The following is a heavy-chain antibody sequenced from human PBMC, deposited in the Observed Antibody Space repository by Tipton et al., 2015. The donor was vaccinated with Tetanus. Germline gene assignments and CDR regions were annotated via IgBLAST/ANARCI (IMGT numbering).Heavy chain of an antibody. CDR3: ARESDCSGGSCFSGDFDN. D-gene: IGHD2-15*01. Sequence: SLRLSCAAYGFIFSSYGIHWVRQAPGKGLKWVAVSWYDGTEKYYADSVKGRFTISRDNSKNTLYLQMNSLRAEDTALYYCARESDCSGGSCFSGDFDNWGQGTQVTVSS. CDR1: GFIFSSYG. J-gene: IGHJ4*02. V-gene: IGHV3-33*01. CDR2: SWYDGTEK.